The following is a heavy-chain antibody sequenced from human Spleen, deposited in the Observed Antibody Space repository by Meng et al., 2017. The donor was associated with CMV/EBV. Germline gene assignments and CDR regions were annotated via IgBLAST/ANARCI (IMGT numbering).Heavy chain of an antibody. Sequence: LSLTCAASGFTVSSNYMSWVRQAPGKGLEWVSVIYSGGSTYYTDSVKGRFTISRDNAKNSLYLQMNSLRAEDTAVYYCARTRSSGYYHFFDYWGRGTLVTVSS. D-gene: IGHD3-22*01. CDR1: GFTVSSNY. V-gene: IGHV3-53*01. J-gene: IGHJ4*02. CDR2: IYSGGST. CDR3: ARTRSSGYYHFFDY.